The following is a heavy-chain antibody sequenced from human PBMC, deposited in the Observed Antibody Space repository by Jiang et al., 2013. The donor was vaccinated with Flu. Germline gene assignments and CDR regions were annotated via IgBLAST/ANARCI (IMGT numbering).Heavy chain of an antibody. D-gene: IGHD6-19*01. CDR2: IYYSGST. J-gene: IGHJ1*01. CDR3: ARGAGYFQH. V-gene: IGHV4-39*07. Sequence: TLSLTCTVSGGSISSSSYYWGWIRQPPGKGLEWIGSIYYSGSTYYNPSLKSRVTISVDTSKNQFSLKLSSVTAADTAVYYCARGAGYFQHWGQGTLVTVSS. CDR1: GGSISSSSYY.